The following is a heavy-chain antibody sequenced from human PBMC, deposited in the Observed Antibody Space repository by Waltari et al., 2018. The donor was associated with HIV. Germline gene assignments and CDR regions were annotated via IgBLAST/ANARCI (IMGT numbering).Heavy chain of an antibody. Sequence: VQLVQSGAEMRKPGASVKVSCRASGYTFRAYTISWVRQAPGQGLEWMGWISAYNGNTNYAQKFQGRVNMTTDTSTSTAHMELRSLRSDDTAVYYCARGVSIVRGVMIRGHMDVWGQGTTVTVSS. V-gene: IGHV1-18*01. D-gene: IGHD3-10*01. CDR1: GYTFRAYT. CDR3: ARGVSIVRGVMIRGHMDV. CDR2: ISAYNGNT. J-gene: IGHJ6*02.